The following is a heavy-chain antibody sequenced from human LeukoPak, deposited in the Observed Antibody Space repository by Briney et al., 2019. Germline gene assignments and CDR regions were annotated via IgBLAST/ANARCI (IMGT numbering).Heavy chain of an antibody. CDR1: GFTFSSFA. D-gene: IGHD3-10*01. CDR3: ARGEYPIAFHF. CDR2: ISYDGNNQ. V-gene: IGHV3-30*04. Sequence: PGGSLRLSCTVSGFTFSSFAMHWVRQPPGKGLEWVAVISYDGNNQYYANSVKGRLLISRDNSKNTLYLQMNSLRVEDTAVYYCARGEYPIAFHFWGQGTMVTVSS. J-gene: IGHJ3*01.